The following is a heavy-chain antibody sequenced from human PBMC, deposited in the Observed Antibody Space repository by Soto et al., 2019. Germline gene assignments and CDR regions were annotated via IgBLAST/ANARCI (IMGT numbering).Heavy chain of an antibody. V-gene: IGHV4-59*12. CDR2: IYYTGNT. J-gene: IGHJ4*02. CDR1: GGSISGYY. D-gene: IGHD4-17*01. Sequence: ASETLSLTCTVSGGSISGYYWSWIRQPPGKGLEYIGFIYYTGNTDYNPSLNSRVTISLDTSKNHFSLSLSSVTAADTAVYYCVRFASFGDYALWGQGTLVTVSS. CDR3: VRFASFGDYAL.